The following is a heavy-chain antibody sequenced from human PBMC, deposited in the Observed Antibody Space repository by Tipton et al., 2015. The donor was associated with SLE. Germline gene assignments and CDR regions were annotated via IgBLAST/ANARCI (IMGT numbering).Heavy chain of an antibody. D-gene: IGHD6-13*01. CDR2: IYYSGST. Sequence: LRLSCAASGFTFSSYSMHWVRQAPGKGLEWIGYIYYSGSTNYNPSLKSRVTISVDTSKNQFSLKLSSVTAADTAVYYCATKQLVFDYWGQGTLVTVSS. J-gene: IGHJ4*02. CDR3: ATKQLVFDY. CDR1: GFTFSSYS. V-gene: IGHV4-59*01.